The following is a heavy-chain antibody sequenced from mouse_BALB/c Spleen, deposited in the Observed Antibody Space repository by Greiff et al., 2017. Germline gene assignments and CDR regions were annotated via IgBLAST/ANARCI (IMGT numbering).Heavy chain of an antibody. J-gene: IGHJ3*01. CDR3: ERDIASSYWFAY. CDR2: ISSGGSYT. V-gene: IGHV5-6*01. Sequence: EVNVVESGGDLVKPGGSLKLSCAASGFTFSSYGMSWVRQTPDKRLEWVATISSGGSYTYYPDSVKGRFTISRDNAKNNLYLQMSGLKSEDTAMYYCERDIASSYWFAYWGQGTLVTVSA. CDR1: GFTFSSYG. D-gene: IGHD3-3*01.